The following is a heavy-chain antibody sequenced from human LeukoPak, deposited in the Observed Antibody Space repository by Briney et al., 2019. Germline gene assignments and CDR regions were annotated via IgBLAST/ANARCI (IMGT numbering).Heavy chain of an antibody. J-gene: IGHJ4*02. CDR2: MNPNSGNT. V-gene: IGHV1-8*01. CDR3: ARGPHGSGSYSFDY. D-gene: IGHD3-10*01. CDR1: GYTFTSYD. Sequence: DSVKVSCKASGYTFTSYDINWVRQATGQGLEWMGWMNPNSGNTGYAQKFQGRVTMTRNTSISTAYMELSSLRSEDTAVYYCARGPHGSGSYSFDYWGQGTLVTVSS.